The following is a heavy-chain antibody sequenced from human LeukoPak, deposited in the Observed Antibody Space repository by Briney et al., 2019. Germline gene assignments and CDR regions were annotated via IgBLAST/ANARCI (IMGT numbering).Heavy chain of an antibody. D-gene: IGHD2-21*02. CDR2: IHHRAGA. Sequence: SETLSLTCAVYGGSFTDYYRSWVRHLPGKGLEWIGEIHHRAGANYNPSLWGRVTISADTSKNQFSLHLTSVTAADTATFYCARGPVRDDGLTGISYYFGLDVWGHGTTVTVFS. J-gene: IGHJ6*02. V-gene: IGHV4-34*01. CDR3: ARGPVRDDGLTGISYYFGLDV. CDR1: GGSFTDYY.